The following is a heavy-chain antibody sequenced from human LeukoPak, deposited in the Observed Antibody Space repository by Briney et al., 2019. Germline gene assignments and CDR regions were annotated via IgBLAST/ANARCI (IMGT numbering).Heavy chain of an antibody. V-gene: IGHV1-69*04. CDR3: ARVAGSSYDY. J-gene: IGHJ4*02. Sequence: ASVKVSCKASGYTFTSYGINWVRQAPGQGLEWMGRIIPILNIADYAQKFRGRVTITADTSTSTAYMELSSLRSEDTAVYYCARVAGSSYDYWGQGTLVTVSS. CDR2: IIPILNIA. D-gene: IGHD3-10*01. CDR1: GYTFTSYG.